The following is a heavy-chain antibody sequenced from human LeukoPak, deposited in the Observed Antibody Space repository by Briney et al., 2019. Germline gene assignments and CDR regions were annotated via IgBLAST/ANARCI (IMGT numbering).Heavy chain of an antibody. CDR1: GFTFSSYA. CDR2: ISGSGGST. D-gene: IGHD5-24*01. Sequence: GGSLRLSCAASGFTFSSYAMSWVRQAPGKGLEWVSAISGSGGSTYYADSVKGRFTISRDNSKNTLYLQMNSLRAEDTAVYYCARGGQWLHLGNAFDVWGQGTMVTVSS. V-gene: IGHV3-23*01. CDR3: ARGGQWLHLGNAFDV. J-gene: IGHJ3*01.